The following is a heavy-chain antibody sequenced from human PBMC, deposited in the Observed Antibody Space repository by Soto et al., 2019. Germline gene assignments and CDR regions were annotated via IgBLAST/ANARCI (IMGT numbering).Heavy chain of an antibody. CDR2: ISGYNGNT. CDR1: GYTFTSYG. V-gene: IGHV1-18*01. CDR3: ARSDQYFDWLPQSPYYFDY. J-gene: IGHJ4*02. D-gene: IGHD3-9*01. Sequence: QVQLVQSGAEVKKPGASVKVSCKASGYTFTSYGISWVRQAPGQGLEWMGWISGYNGNTNYAQKLQGRVTMTTDTSKSTAYMELRSLRSDDTAVYFCARSDQYFDWLPQSPYYFDYWRQGPLVTVSS.